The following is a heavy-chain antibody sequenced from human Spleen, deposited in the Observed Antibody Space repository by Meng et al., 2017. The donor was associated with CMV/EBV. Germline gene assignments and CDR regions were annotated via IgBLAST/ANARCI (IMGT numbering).Heavy chain of an antibody. V-gene: IGHV4-30-4*01. D-gene: IGHD5-12*01. J-gene: IGHJ4*02. CDR2: IYYSGST. CDR3: ARGHSGYDYYFDY. CDR1: GGSISSGDSY. Sequence: GPLQESGPGLVKPSQTLSLPCSVSGGSISSGDSYWSWIRQPPGKGLEWIGYIYYSGSTYYNPSLKSRVTISADTSKNQFSLKLSSVTAADTAVYYCARGHSGYDYYFDYWGQGTLVTVSS.